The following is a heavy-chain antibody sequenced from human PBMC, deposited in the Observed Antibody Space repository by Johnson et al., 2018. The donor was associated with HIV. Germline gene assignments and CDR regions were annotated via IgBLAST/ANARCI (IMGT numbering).Heavy chain of an antibody. J-gene: IGHJ3*02. Sequence: VQLVESGGGLVQPGGSLRLSCAASGFSFSSTWMTWVRQAPGKGLEWVAFINADGSAKTYMDSARGRFTISRDNSKNTLYLQMNSLRVEDTAVYYCARGLQSLIVVITRGAFNIWGQGTMVTVSS. CDR2: INADGSAK. D-gene: IGHD3-22*01. V-gene: IGHV3-7*05. CDR1: GFSFSSTW. CDR3: ARGLQSLIVVITRGAFNI.